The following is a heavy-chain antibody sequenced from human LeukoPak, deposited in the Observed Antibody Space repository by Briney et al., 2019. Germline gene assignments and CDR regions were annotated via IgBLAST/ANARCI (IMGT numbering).Heavy chain of an antibody. J-gene: IGHJ3*01. V-gene: IGHV3-66*01. CDR1: GFTVSSYY. CDR3: AKGDNYDYVWGSYRLPWERTPWIAFDF. CDR2: IYSGGST. D-gene: IGHD3-16*02. Sequence: GGSLRLSCAASGFTVSSYYMNWVRQAPGKGLEWVSDIYSGGSTCYDAYAMGRFIISTDNSKKKLYQQMNRLTAEDTAAYYFAKGDNYDYVWGSYRLPWERTPWIAFDFWGQGTMVTVSS.